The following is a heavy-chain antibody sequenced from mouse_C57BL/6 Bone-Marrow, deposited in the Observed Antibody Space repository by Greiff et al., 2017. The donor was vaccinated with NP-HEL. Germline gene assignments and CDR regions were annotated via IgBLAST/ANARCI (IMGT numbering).Heavy chain of an antibody. CDR3: AIKRVIYYYGSEYFDV. D-gene: IGHD1-1*01. J-gene: IGHJ1*03. CDR1: GYTFTSYW. V-gene: IGHV1-72*01. CDR2: IDPNSGGT. Sequence: QVQLQQPGAELVKPGASVKLSCKASGYTFTSYWMHWVKQRPGRGLEWIGRIDPNSGGTKYNEKFKSKATLTVDKPSSTAYMQLSSLTSEDSAVYYCAIKRVIYYYGSEYFDVWGTGTTVTVSS.